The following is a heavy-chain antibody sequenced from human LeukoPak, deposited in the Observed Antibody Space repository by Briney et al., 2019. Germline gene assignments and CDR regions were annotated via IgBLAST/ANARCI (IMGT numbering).Heavy chain of an antibody. Sequence: ESGPTLVKPTQTLTLTCTFSGFSLSTSGVGVGWIRQPPGKALEWLALIYWNDDKRYSPSLKSRLTITKDTSENQVVLTMTNMDPVDTATYYCAHLTRITIFGVVINWFDPWGQGTLVTVSS. CDR1: GFSLSTSGVG. D-gene: IGHD3-3*01. V-gene: IGHV2-5*01. CDR2: IYWNDDK. J-gene: IGHJ5*02. CDR3: AHLTRITIFGVVINWFDP.